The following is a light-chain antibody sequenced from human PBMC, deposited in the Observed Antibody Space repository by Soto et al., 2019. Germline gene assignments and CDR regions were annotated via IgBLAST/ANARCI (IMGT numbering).Light chain of an antibody. CDR1: SSDVGGYNY. CDR2: DVS. J-gene: IGLJ1*01. CDR3: SSYTSSSPYV. Sequence: QSALTPPASVSGSPGQSITISCPGTSSDVGGYNYVSWYQQHPGKAPKLMIYDVSNRPSGVSNRFSGSKSGNTASLTISGLQAEDEADYYCSSYTSSSPYVFGTGTKVTVL. V-gene: IGLV2-14*01.